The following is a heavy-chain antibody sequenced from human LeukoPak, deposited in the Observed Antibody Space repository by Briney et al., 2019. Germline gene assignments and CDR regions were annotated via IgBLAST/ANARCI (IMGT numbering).Heavy chain of an antibody. Sequence: PGVSLRLSCAASGFTFGGYWMTWVRQAPGKGLEWVTSINQDGTEKQFVDSVKGRFTISRDNSKNTLYLQMNSLRAEDTAVYYCARDPGAFPYFFDCWGQGTLVTVSS. V-gene: IGHV3-7*01. CDR2: INQDGTEK. J-gene: IGHJ4*02. D-gene: IGHD4/OR15-4a*01. CDR3: ARDPGAFPYFFDC. CDR1: GFTFGGYW.